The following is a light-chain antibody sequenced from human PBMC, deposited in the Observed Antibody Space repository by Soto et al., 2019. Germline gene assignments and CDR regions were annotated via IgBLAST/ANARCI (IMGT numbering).Light chain of an antibody. V-gene: IGKV2-30*01. CDR1: QILVYSDGNTY. J-gene: IGKJ1*01. Sequence: VVMTQSPLSLPVTLGQPASISCRSSQILVYSDGNTYLNCFQQRPGQSPRRLIYEVSNRDSGVPDRLSSSGSCTDFTHTISSGEAVHVGVYYSMQGLHRPWTFGQGNNMEIK. CDR2: EVS. CDR3: MQGLHRPWT.